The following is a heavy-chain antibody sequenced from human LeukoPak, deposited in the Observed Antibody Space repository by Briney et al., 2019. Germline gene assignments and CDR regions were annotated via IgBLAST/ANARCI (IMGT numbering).Heavy chain of an antibody. V-gene: IGHV4-30-4*08. Sequence: PSQTLSLTCTVSGGSISSGDYYWSWIRQPPGKGLEWIGYIYYSGSTYYNPSLKSRVIISVDTSKNQFSLKLSSVTAADTAVYYCARKSRDGYLFDFWGQGTLVTVSS. J-gene: IGHJ4*02. CDR1: GGSISSGDYY. CDR2: IYYSGST. CDR3: ARKSRDGYLFDF. D-gene: IGHD5-24*01.